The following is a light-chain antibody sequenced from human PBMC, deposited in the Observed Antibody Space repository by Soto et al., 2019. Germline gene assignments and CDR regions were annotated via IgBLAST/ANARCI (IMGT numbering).Light chain of an antibody. V-gene: IGKV1-5*03. J-gene: IGKJ1*01. Sequence: DIQMTQSPSTLSASVGDRVTITCRASQSISSWLAWYQQKPGKAPKLLIYKASSLESRVPTTFSGCGSGTYFTLTSSSLQADNFTNYYCQQYNSYSTFGQGTKVEIK. CDR3: QQYNSYST. CDR1: QSISSW. CDR2: KAS.